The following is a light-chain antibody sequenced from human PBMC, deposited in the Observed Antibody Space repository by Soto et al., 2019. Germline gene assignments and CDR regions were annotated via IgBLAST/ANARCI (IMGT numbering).Light chain of an antibody. CDR3: QQYYNVPPFT. CDR2: DAS. J-gene: IGKJ4*01. Sequence: DIQMTQSPSSLSASVGDRVTVTCQASQDISNYLNWYQQKPGKGPKLLIYDASNLETGVPSRFSGSGSGTEFTFTISSLQPEDIAIYYCQQYYNVPPFTFGGGTKVEIK. V-gene: IGKV1-33*01. CDR1: QDISNY.